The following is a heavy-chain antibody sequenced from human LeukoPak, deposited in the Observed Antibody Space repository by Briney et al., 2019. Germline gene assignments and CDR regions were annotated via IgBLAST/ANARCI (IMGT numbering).Heavy chain of an antibody. D-gene: IGHD3-22*01. CDR3: AKSSYYDSSGYYREYYFDY. Sequence: SGGGGSTHYADSVEGRFTISRDNSKNTLYLQMSSLRAGDTAVYYCAKSSYYDSSGYYREYYFDYWGQGTLVTVSS. V-gene: IGHV3-23*01. J-gene: IGHJ4*02. CDR2: SGGGGST.